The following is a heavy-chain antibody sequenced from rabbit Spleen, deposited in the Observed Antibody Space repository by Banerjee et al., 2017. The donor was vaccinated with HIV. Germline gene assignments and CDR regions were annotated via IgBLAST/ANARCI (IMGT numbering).Heavy chain of an antibody. V-gene: IGHV1S40*01. Sequence: QSLEESGGGLVKPGASLTLTCKASGFSFSSGYDMCWVRQAPGKGLEWIACIYAGNDDSTYYASWAKGRFAISKTSSTTVTLQMTSLTVADTATYFCERQPYGGGSGYLWGPGTLVTVS. CDR2: IYAGNDDST. CDR3: ERQPYGGGSGYL. D-gene: IGHD1-1*01. CDR1: GFSFSSGYD. J-gene: IGHJ2*01.